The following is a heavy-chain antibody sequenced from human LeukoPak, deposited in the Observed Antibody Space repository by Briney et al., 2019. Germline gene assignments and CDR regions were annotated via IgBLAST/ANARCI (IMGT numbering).Heavy chain of an antibody. J-gene: IGHJ4*02. Sequence: GGSLRLSCAASGFTFSSYWMSWVRQAPGKGLEWVANIRRDGSEKYYVDSVKGRFTVSRDNSQKTLYLQMNGLRPEDTAVYYCAKDAERGFDYSNSLDKWGQGTLVTVSS. CDR1: GFTFSSYW. V-gene: IGHV3-7*03. CDR2: IRRDGSEK. D-gene: IGHD4-11*01. CDR3: AKDAERGFDYSNSLDK.